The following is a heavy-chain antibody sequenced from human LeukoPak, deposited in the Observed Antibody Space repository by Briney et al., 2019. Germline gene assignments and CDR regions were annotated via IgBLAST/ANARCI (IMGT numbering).Heavy chain of an antibody. CDR3: ARDGGMDV. Sequence: ASVKVSCKASGYTVTDYYMHWVRQAPGQGPEWMGWINPNSGGTNYAQNFQGRVTMTRDTSTSTAYMELSRLRSDDTAVYYCARDGGMDVWGQGTTVTVSS. CDR1: GYTVTDYY. J-gene: IGHJ6*02. CDR2: INPNSGGT. V-gene: IGHV1-2*02.